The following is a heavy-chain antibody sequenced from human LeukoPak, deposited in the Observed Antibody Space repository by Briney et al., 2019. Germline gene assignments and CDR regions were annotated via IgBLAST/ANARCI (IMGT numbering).Heavy chain of an antibody. Sequence: GGSLRLSCAASGFTFSSYAMSGVRQAPGKGLEWVSAISGSGGSTYYADSVKGRFTISRDNSKNTLYLQMNSLRAEDTAVYYCAKDQFGSTNGIDWGQGTLVTVSS. CDR3: AKDQFGSTNGID. V-gene: IGHV3-23*01. CDR1: GFTFSSYA. CDR2: ISGSGGST. D-gene: IGHD2-8*01. J-gene: IGHJ4*02.